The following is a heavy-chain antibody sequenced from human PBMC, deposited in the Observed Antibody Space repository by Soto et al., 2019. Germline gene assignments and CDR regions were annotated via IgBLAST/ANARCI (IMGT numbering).Heavy chain of an antibody. CDR1: GFSFTGYY. Sequence: ASVKVSCKASGFSFTGYYIHWLRQAPGQGLEWMGWINAHSGGTEYAQKFRGRVTLTRDTSIATAYLTLTSLTSDDTALYYCAKDLTRQLAYWLDPWGQGTQVTVSS. V-gene: IGHV1-2*02. D-gene: IGHD6-6*01. J-gene: IGHJ5*02. CDR3: AKDLTRQLAYWLDP. CDR2: INAHSGGT.